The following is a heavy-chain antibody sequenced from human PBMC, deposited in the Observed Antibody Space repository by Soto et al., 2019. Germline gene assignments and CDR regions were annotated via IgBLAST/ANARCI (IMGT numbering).Heavy chain of an antibody. J-gene: IGHJ4*02. CDR1: GFTFSSYA. D-gene: IGHD2-15*01. CDR3: SKRRGAGGRFDD. V-gene: IGHV3-23*01. Sequence: DVQLLESGGGLVQPEGSLRLSCAASGFTFSSYAMGWVRQGRGKGLEWVAVVSIGGSTHYADSVRGRFTISRDNSKNTLSLQMNSLTAEDTAVYFCSKRRGAGGRFDDWGQGALVTVSS. CDR2: VSIGGST.